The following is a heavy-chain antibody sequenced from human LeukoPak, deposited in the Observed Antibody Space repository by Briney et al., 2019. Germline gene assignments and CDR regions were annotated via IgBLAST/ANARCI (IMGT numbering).Heavy chain of an antibody. V-gene: IGHV4-39*01. CDR1: GGSISSSSYS. J-gene: IGHJ4*02. D-gene: IGHD3-22*01. CDR2: IYYSGIT. CDR3: ARQPIVVVIAPFDY. Sequence: SETLSLTCTVSGGSISSSSYSWGWIRQPPGKGLEWIASIYYSGITYYSPSLKSRVTISVDTSKNQFSLKLSSVTAADTAVYYCARQPIVVVIAPFDYWGQGTLVTVSS.